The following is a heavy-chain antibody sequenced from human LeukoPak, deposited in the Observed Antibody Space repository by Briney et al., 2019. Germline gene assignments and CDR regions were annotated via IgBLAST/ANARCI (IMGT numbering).Heavy chain of an antibody. J-gene: IGHJ3*02. V-gene: IGHV4-59*01. Sequence: PSETLSLTCTVSGGSISSYYWSWIRQPPGKGLEWIGYIYYSGSTNYNPSVKSRVTISVDTSKNQFSLKLSSVTAADTAVYYCARATGKREGRAFDIWGQGTMVTVSS. CDR2: IYYSGST. D-gene: IGHD5-24*01. CDR3: ARATGKREGRAFDI. CDR1: GGSISSYY.